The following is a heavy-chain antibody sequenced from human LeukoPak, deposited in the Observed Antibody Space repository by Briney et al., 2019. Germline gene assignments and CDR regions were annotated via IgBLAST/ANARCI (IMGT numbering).Heavy chain of an antibody. CDR2: ISSSSSYI. CDR1: GFTFSSYS. D-gene: IGHD5-18*01. Sequence: GGSLRLSCAASGFTFSSYSMNWVRQAPGKGLEWVSSISSSSSYIYYADSVKGRFTMSRDNSKKTLYLQMNSLRAEDTAVYYCARGPSYPTGYMDVWGKGTTVTISS. CDR3: ARGPSYPTGYMDV. J-gene: IGHJ6*03. V-gene: IGHV3-21*01.